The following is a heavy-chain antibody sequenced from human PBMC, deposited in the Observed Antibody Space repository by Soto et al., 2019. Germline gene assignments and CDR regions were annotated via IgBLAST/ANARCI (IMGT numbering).Heavy chain of an antibody. V-gene: IGHV3-9*01. J-gene: IGHJ4*02. CDR3: AKAGNPYSSSWSDY. D-gene: IGHD6-13*01. CDR2: ISWNSGSI. CDR1: GFTFDDYA. Sequence: ESGGGLVQPGRSLRLSCAASGFTFDDYAMHWVRQAPGKGLEWVSGISWNSGSIGYADSVKGRFTISRDNAKNSLYLQMNRLRAEDTALYYCAKAGNPYSSSWSDYWGQGTLVTVSS.